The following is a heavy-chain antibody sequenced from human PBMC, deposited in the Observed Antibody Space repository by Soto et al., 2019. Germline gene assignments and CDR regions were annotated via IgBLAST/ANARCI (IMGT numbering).Heavy chain of an antibody. V-gene: IGHV3-30*03. CDR1: GFTFNNYN. D-gene: IGHD3-16*01. CDR3: ASDTSDIWGCDY. J-gene: IGHJ4*02. CDR2: ISYDGSNK. Sequence: QVYLVESGGGVVQPGRSLRLSCAASGFTFNNYNMHWVRQAPGKGLEWVARISYDGSNKNYPDSVKGRFIISRDNSENTLYLQMNSLRLEDTAVYYCASDTSDIWGCDYCGQGSLVTVSS.